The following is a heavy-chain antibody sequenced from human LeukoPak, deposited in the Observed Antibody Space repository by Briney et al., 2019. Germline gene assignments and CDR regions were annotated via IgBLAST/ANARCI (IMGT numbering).Heavy chain of an antibody. Sequence: SETLSLTCTVSGGSISRYYWSWIRQPPGKGLEWIGNIYYSGSTNYNPSLKSRVTISVDTSKNQFSLKLSSVTAADTAVYYCARGVYPGYYFDYWGQGTLVTVSS. CDR3: ARGVYPGYYFDY. D-gene: IGHD3-10*01. CDR1: GGSISRYY. CDR2: IYYSGST. V-gene: IGHV4-59*01. J-gene: IGHJ4*02.